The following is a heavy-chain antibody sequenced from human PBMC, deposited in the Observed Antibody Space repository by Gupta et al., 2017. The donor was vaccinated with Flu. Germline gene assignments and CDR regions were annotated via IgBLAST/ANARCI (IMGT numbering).Heavy chain of an antibody. V-gene: IGHV3-15*01. CDR2: IKSKREGETI. CDR3: TTPRYCTSTSCGSIDY. Sequence: MNWVRQAPGKGLGWVGRIKSKREGETIDYAAPGKGRFTISKDASMGTLYLRMDSLKKEDTAVYYCTTPRYCTSTSCGSIDYWGQGTLVTVS. D-gene: IGHD2-2*01. J-gene: IGHJ4*02.